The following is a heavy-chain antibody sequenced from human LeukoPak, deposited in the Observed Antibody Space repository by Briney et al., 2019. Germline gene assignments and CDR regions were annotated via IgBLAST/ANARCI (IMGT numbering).Heavy chain of an antibody. Sequence: SVKVSCKASGYTFTSYGISWARQAPGQGLEWMGGIIPIFGTANYAQKFQGRVTITTDESTSTAYMELSSLRSEDTAVYYCARDHAYSIAVAGTESNAFDIWGQGTMVTVSS. D-gene: IGHD6-19*01. V-gene: IGHV1-69*05. CDR1: GYTFTSYG. CDR2: IIPIFGTA. J-gene: IGHJ3*02. CDR3: ARDHAYSIAVAGTESNAFDI.